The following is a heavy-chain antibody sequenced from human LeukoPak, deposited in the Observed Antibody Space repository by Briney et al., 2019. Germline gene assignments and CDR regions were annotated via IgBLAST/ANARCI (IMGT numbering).Heavy chain of an antibody. D-gene: IGHD1-1*01. J-gene: IGHJ4*02. Sequence: SESLSLTCTVSGGSISSYYWSWIRQPPGKGLEWIGYIYYSGSTNYNPSLKSRVTISVDTSKNQFSLKLSSVTAADTAVYYCARGSTGTANFDYWGQGTLVTVSS. CDR1: GGSISSYY. V-gene: IGHV4-59*01. CDR2: IYYSGST. CDR3: ARGSTGTANFDY.